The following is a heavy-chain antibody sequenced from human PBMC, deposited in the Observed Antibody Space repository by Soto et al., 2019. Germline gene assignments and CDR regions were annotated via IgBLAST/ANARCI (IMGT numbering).Heavy chain of an antibody. J-gene: IGHJ4*02. V-gene: IGHV1-69*01. Sequence: QVQLVQSGAEVRKPGSSERVSCKASGGSFNRHTISWVRQAPGQGLAWMGEIIPIFGTANHAQKFQGRVTIIADESTSTVYMELSSMRSDDTAIYYCARGWGYDSTDYYYAYWGQGTLVIVSS. D-gene: IGHD3-22*01. CDR3: ARGWGYDSTDYYYAY. CDR1: GGSFNRHT. CDR2: IIPIFGTA.